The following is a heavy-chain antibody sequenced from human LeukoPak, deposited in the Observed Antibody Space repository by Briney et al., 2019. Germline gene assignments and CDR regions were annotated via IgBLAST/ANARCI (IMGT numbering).Heavy chain of an antibody. D-gene: IGHD3-3*01. Sequence: GGSLRLSCAASGFTFRSYGMHWVRQAPGKGLDWVAITWYDGSNKYYADSVKGRFIISKDNSKNTLYLQMNSLRAEDTAVYYCAKDRGRDFWSGYYYYGMDVWGQGTTVTVSS. CDR3: AKDRGRDFWSGYYYYGMDV. V-gene: IGHV3-33*06. J-gene: IGHJ6*02. CDR2: TWYDGSNK. CDR1: GFTFRSYG.